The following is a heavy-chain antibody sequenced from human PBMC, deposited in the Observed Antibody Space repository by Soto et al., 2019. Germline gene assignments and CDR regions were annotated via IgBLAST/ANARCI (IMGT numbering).Heavy chain of an antibody. CDR3: ARDYYDGSASYGFEF. Sequence: GASVKVSCKASGYTFTTYGISWVRQAPGQGLEWMGWISPYNGNTNYAQKLQDRVTMTTDTSTSTAYMELRSLRSDDTAVYYCARDYYDGSASYGFEFWGQGTPVTVSS. D-gene: IGHD3-22*01. CDR1: GYTFTTYG. CDR2: ISPYNGNT. V-gene: IGHV1-18*01. J-gene: IGHJ4*03.